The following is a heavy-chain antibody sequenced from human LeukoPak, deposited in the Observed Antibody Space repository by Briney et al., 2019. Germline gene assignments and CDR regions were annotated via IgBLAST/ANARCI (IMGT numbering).Heavy chain of an antibody. CDR2: IKSKTDGGTT. J-gene: IGHJ4*02. Sequence: GGSLRLSCAASGFTFSNAWMSWVRQAPGKGLEWVGRIKSKTDGGTTDYTAPRKGRFTISRDDSKNTLYLQMNRLKTEDTAVYYCTTANVLLWFGELLLHDYXGQGTLVTVPS. CDR3: TTANVLLWFGELLLHDY. D-gene: IGHD3-10*01. CDR1: GFTFSNAW. V-gene: IGHV3-15*01.